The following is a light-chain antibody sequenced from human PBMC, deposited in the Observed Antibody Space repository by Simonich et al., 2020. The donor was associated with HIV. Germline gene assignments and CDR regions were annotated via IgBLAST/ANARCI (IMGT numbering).Light chain of an antibody. J-gene: IGKJ5*01. CDR1: QDISSY. Sequence: DIQLTQSPSFLSASVGDRVTITCRASQDISSYLAWYQQKPGEAPKLLIYAASTLQSGVPSRFSGSGSGTDFTLTISSLQPEDFATYYCQQSYNTLSITFGQGTRLEIK. CDR3: QQSYNTLSIT. V-gene: IGKV1-39*01. CDR2: AAS.